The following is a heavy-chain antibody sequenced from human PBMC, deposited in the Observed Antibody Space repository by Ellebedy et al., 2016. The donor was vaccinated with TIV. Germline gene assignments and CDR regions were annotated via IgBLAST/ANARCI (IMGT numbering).Heavy chain of an antibody. J-gene: IGHJ6*02. CDR1: GFTFSSYW. V-gene: IGHV3-74*01. Sequence: GESLKISCAASGFTFSSYWMHWVRQAPGKGLVWVSHIKTDGSSTTYADYLKGRFTISRDNAKNTLYLQMNSLRADDTAVYYCAREYSPYCCYGMDVWGQGTTVTVSS. CDR3: AREYSPYCCYGMDV. D-gene: IGHD6-13*01. CDR2: IKTDGSST.